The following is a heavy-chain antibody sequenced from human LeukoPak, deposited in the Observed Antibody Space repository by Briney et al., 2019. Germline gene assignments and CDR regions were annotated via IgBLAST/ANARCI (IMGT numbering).Heavy chain of an antibody. Sequence: TTSEILSLTCTVSGGSINSYYWSWIRQPPGKGLEWIGYIYYSGSTNYNPSLKSRVTISVDTSKNQFSLKLSSVTAADTAVYYCARGGAFDIWGQGTMVTVSS. V-gene: IGHV4-59*01. J-gene: IGHJ3*02. CDR3: ARGGAFDI. CDR1: GGSINSYY. CDR2: IYYSGST.